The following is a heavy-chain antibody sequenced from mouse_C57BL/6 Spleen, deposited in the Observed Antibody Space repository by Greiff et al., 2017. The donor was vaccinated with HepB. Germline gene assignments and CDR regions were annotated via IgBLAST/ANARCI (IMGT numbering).Heavy chain of an antibody. CDR1: GYTFTSYG. J-gene: IGHJ1*03. Sequence: QVQLQQSGAELARPGASVKLSCKASGYTFTSYGISWVKQRTGQGLEWIGEIYPRSGNTYYNEKFKGKATLTADKSSSTAYMELRSLTSEDSAVYFCARKSPGDWYFDVWGTGTTVTVSS. CDR3: ARKSPGDWYFDV. CDR2: IYPRSGNT. V-gene: IGHV1-81*01. D-gene: IGHD1-3*01.